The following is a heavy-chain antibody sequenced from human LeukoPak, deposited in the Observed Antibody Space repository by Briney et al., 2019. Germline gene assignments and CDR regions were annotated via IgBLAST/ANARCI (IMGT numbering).Heavy chain of an antibody. CDR2: IYYSGST. Sequence: PSETLSLTCTVSGGSISSYYWSWIRQPPGKGLEWIGYIYYSGSTNYNPSLKSRVTISVDTSKNQFSLKLSSVTAADTAVYYCARDVEEYGEKLFDYWGQGTLVTVSS. J-gene: IGHJ4*02. CDR1: GGSISSYY. CDR3: ARDVEEYGEKLFDY. D-gene: IGHD3-10*01. V-gene: IGHV4-59*01.